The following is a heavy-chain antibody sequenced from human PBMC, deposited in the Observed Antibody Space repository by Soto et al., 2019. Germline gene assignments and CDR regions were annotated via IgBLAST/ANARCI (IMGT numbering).Heavy chain of an antibody. D-gene: IGHD2-21*01. J-gene: IGHJ4*02. CDR1: GFTFSSYS. CDR2: ISSSSSTI. CDR3: ARDTVAYTSPLYYFDY. Sequence: GASVKVSCAASGFTFSSYSMNWVRQAPGKGLEWVSYISSSSSTIYYADSVKGRFTISRDNAKNSLYLQMNSLRDEDTAVYYCARDTVAYTSPLYYFDYWGQGTLVTIS. V-gene: IGHV3-48*02.